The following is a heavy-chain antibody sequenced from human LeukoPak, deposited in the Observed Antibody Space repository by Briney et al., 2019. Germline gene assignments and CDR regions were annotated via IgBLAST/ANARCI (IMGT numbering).Heavy chain of an antibody. CDR3: ARLGDYPEY. J-gene: IGHJ4*02. V-gene: IGHV4-38-2*01. CDR1: GYSISSGYY. Sequence: SETLSLTCAVSGYSISSGYYWGWIRQPPGKGLEWIGSIYHSGSTYYNPSLKSRVTISVDTSKNQFSLQLSSVTAADTAVNYLARLGDYPEYWGQGTLVTVSS. D-gene: IGHD4-17*01. CDR2: IYHSGST.